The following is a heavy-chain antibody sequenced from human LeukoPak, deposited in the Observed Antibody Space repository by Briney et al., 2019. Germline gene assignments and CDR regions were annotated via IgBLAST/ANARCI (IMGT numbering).Heavy chain of an antibody. D-gene: IGHD3-10*01. Sequence: ASVKVSCKASGYTFTSHAMYWVRQAPGQGLEWMGWINTNTGNPTYAQGFTGRFVFSLDTSVSATYLQISSLQAEDTAVYYCATTVIRGAPGMDVWGQGTTVTVSS. V-gene: IGHV7-4-1*02. J-gene: IGHJ6*02. CDR3: ATTVIRGAPGMDV. CDR2: INTNTGNP. CDR1: GYTFTSHA.